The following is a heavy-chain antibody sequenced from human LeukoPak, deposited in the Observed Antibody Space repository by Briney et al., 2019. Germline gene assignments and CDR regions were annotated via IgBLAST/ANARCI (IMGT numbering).Heavy chain of an antibody. J-gene: IGHJ4*02. CDR2: IRSKANSYAT. D-gene: IGHD6-19*01. V-gene: IGHV3-73*01. CDR3: TSGIAVAGSETFDY. Sequence: GGSLKLSCAASGFTFSGSAMHWVRPASGKGLEWVGRIRSKANSYATTYAASVKGRFTLSRDDSKNTAYLQMNSLKTEDTAVYYCTSGIAVAGSETFDYWGQGTLVTLSS. CDR1: GFTFSGSA.